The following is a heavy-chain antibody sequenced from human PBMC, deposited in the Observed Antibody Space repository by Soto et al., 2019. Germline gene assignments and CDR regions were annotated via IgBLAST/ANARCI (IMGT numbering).Heavy chain of an antibody. V-gene: IGHV4-34*01. D-gene: IGHD3-9*01. Sequence: QVQLQQWGAGPLRPLETLSLTCGVSGGSFSGYYWAWIRQSPGKGLEWIGAINDRGSINYNPSLRSRVGISVDSSKNHYTLNLRSVTAADTAVYYCARESHDILTGPPWVWYFDLWGRGTLVTVSS. CDR1: GGSFSGYY. CDR3: ARESHDILTGPPWVWYFDL. CDR2: INDRGSI. J-gene: IGHJ2*01.